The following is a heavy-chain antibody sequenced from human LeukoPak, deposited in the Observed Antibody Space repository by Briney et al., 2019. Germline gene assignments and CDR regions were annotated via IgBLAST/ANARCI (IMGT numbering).Heavy chain of an antibody. CDR3: ARSGYSGYYKLNWFDP. J-gene: IGHJ5*02. CDR2: IYHSGST. CDR1: GGSISSSNW. Sequence: PSETLSLTCAVSGGSISSSNWWSWVRQPPGQGLEWIGEIYHSGSTNYNPSLKSRVTISVDKSKNQFSLKLSSVTAADTAVYYCARSGYSGYYKLNWFDPWGQGTLVTVSS. V-gene: IGHV4-4*02. D-gene: IGHD5-12*01.